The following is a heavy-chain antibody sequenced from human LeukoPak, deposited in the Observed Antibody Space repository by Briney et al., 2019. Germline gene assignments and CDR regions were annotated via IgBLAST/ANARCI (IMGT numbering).Heavy chain of an antibody. V-gene: IGHV3-30-3*01. Sequence: GGSLRLSCAASGFTFSSYAMHWVRQAPGKGLEWVAVISYDGSNKYYADSVKGRFTISRDNSKNTLYLQMNSLRADNTAVYYYARAFGYSYGPEGDYWGQGTLVTVSS. CDR1: GFTFSSYA. CDR2: ISYDGSNK. J-gene: IGHJ4*02. CDR3: ARAFGYSYGPEGDY. D-gene: IGHD5-18*01.